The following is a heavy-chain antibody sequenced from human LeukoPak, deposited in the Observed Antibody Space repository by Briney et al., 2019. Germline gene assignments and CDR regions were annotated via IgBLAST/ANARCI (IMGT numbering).Heavy chain of an antibody. CDR2: INPNSGGT. D-gene: IGHD5-18*01. J-gene: IGHJ4*02. CDR3: ARAASGYSYGLYWD. V-gene: IGHV1-2*04. CDR1: GYTFTGYY. Sequence: ASVKVSCKASGYTFTGYYIRWVRQAPGQGLEWMGWINPNSGGTNYAQKFQGWVTMTRDTSISTVYMELSRLRSDDTAVYYCARAASGYSYGLYWDWGQGTLVTVSS.